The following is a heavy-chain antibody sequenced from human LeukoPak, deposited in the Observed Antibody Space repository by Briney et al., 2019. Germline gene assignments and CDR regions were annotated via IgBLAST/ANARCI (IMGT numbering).Heavy chain of an antibody. Sequence: GASVKVSCKASGYTFSGYYMHWVRQAPGPGLEWMGWINPNSGGTNYAQKFQGRVTMTRDTSIDTAYMELSRLRSDDTAVYYFARVTGYYYESTGYYHHAFDIWGQGTMVTVSS. CDR3: ARVTGYYYESTGYYHHAFDI. CDR1: GYTFSGYY. J-gene: IGHJ3*02. CDR2: INPNSGGT. V-gene: IGHV1-2*02. D-gene: IGHD3-22*01.